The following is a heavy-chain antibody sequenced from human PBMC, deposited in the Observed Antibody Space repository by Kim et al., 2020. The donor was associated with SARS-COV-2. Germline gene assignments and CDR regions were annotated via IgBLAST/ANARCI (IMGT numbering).Heavy chain of an antibody. CDR3: ARDNMHY. CDR2: SSYI. J-gene: IGHJ4*02. V-gene: IGHV3-21*01. Sequence: SSYIYYADSVKGRFTISRDNAKNSLYLQMNSLRAEDTAVYYCARDNMHYWGQGTLVTVSS.